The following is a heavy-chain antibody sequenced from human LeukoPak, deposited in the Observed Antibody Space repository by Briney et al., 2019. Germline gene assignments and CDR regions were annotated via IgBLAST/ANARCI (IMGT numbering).Heavy chain of an antibody. CDR1: GGSMSSGGYS. CDR3: ARGRTRSSGYSYGYNAFDI. V-gene: IGHV4-30-2*01. Sequence: SQTLSLTCAVSGGSMSSGGYSWSWIRQPPGKGLEWIGYIYHSGSTYYNPSLKSRVTISVDRSKNQFSLKLSSVTAADTAVYYCARGRTRSSGYSYGYNAFDIWGQGTIVTVSS. D-gene: IGHD5-18*01. J-gene: IGHJ3*02. CDR2: IYHSGST.